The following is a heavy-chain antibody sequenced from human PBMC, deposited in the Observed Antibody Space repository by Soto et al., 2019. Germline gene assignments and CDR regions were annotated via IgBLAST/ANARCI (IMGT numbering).Heavy chain of an antibody. CDR2: IKQDGSEK. D-gene: IGHD3-9*01. J-gene: IGHJ3*02. CDR1: GFTFSSYW. CDR3: ARAPGAYYDILTGYYIPTVAPFDI. V-gene: IGHV3-7*01. Sequence: GGSLRLSCAASGFTFSSYWMSWVRQAPGKGLEWVANIKQDGSEKYYVDSVKGRFTIARENAKYSLYLQMNSLRAEDTAVYYCARAPGAYYDILTGYYIPTVAPFDIWGQGTMVTVSS.